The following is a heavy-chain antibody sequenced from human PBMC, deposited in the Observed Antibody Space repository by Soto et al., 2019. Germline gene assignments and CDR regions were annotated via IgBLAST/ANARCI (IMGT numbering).Heavy chain of an antibody. CDR2: IYYSGST. CDR1: GGSISSYY. D-gene: IGHD2-2*01. CDR3: ARVPDCSSTSCYEGAGEYWFDP. J-gene: IGHJ5*02. Sequence: PSETLSLTCTVSGGSISSYYWSWIRQPPGKGLEWIGYIYYSGSTNYNPSLKSRVTISVDTSKNQFSLKLSSVTAAGTAVYYCARVPDCSSTSCYEGAGEYWFDPWGQGTLVTVSS. V-gene: IGHV4-59*01.